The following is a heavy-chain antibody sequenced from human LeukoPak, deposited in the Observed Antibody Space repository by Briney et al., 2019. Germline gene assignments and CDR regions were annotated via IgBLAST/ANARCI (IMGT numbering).Heavy chain of an antibody. Sequence: GASVKVSCKASGYTFTGYGISWVRQAPGQGLEWMGWISAYNGNTNYAQKLQGRVTMTTDTSTSTAYMELRSLRSDDTAVYYCARHSTPIYYERKFAFDIWGQGTMVTVSS. CDR1: GYTFTGYG. J-gene: IGHJ3*02. D-gene: IGHD1-26*01. CDR2: ISAYNGNT. CDR3: ARHSTPIYYERKFAFDI. V-gene: IGHV1-18*01.